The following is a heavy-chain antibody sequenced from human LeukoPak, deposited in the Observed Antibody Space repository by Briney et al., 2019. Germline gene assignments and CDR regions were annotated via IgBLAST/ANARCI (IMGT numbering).Heavy chain of an antibody. CDR1: GYSITSGYY. D-gene: IGHD3-10*01. J-gene: IGHJ4*02. CDR2: LYHSGST. Sequence: PSETLSLTCTVSGYSITSGYYWGWIRQPPGKGLEWIGSLYHSGSTYYNPSLKSRVTISVDTSKNQFSLKLSSVTAADTAVYYCARDGITMFRGVWDYWGQGTLVTVPS. CDR3: ARDGITMFRGVWDY. V-gene: IGHV4-38-2*02.